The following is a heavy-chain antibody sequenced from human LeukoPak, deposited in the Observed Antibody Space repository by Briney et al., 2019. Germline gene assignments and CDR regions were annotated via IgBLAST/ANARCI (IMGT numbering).Heavy chain of an antibody. CDR1: GGYTGSHY. Sequence: SETLSLTCTVSGGYTGSHYWSWIRQPAGKGLEWIGRISPSGTTHYNPSLGSRVTMSVDTSKNYFSLRLSSVTAADTAVYYCARDFYASGFYFWFDPWGQGMLVTVSS. D-gene: IGHD2/OR15-2a*01. CDR2: ISPSGTT. CDR3: ARDFYASGFYFWFDP. J-gene: IGHJ5*02. V-gene: IGHV4-4*07.